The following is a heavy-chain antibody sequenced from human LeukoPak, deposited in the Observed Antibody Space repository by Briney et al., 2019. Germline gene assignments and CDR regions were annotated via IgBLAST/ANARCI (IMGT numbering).Heavy chain of an antibody. J-gene: IGHJ4*02. CDR1: GFIFSDYH. D-gene: IGHD3-22*01. V-gene: IGHV3-23*01. CDR3: AKLLYYYDSSQPY. Sequence: GGSLRLSCAASGFIFSDYHMTWIRQAPGKGLEWVSAISGSGGSTYYADSVRGRFTISRDNSKNTLYLQMNSLRAEDTAVYYCAKLLYYYDSSQPYWGQGTLVTVSS. CDR2: ISGSGGST.